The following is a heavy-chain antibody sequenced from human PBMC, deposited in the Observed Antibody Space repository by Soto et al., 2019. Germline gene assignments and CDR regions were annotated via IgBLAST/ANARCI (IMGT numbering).Heavy chain of an antibody. CDR2: ISSSSSYT. D-gene: IGHD6-25*01. J-gene: IGHJ5*02. Sequence: QVQLVESGGGLVKPGGSLRLSCAASGFTFSDYYMSWIRQAPGKGLEWVSYISSSSSYTNYADSVKGRFTISRDNAKNSLYLQMNSLRAEDTAVYYCAREVESYSSGWGNWFDPWGQGTLFTVSS. CDR3: AREVESYSSGWGNWFDP. CDR1: GFTFSDYY. V-gene: IGHV3-11*06.